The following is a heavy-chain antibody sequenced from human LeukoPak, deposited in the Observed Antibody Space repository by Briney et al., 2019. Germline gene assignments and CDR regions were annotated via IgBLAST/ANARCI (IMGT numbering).Heavy chain of an antibody. V-gene: IGHV3-48*03. D-gene: IGHD6-13*01. CDR3: AKDRIGGTAGTYFDC. CDR2: ISSSGSTI. CDR1: GFTFSSYE. J-gene: IGHJ4*02. Sequence: GGSLRLSCAASGFTFSSYEMNWVRQAPGKGLEWVSYISSSGSTIYYADSVKGRFTISRDNAKDSLYLQMNNLRADDTAVYYCAKDRIGGTAGTYFDCWGQGTLVTVSS.